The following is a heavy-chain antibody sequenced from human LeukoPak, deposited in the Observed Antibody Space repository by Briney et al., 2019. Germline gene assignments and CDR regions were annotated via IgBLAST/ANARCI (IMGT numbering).Heavy chain of an antibody. V-gene: IGHV3-30*01. D-gene: IGHD3-22*01. J-gene: IGHJ3*01. CDR2: LSHDGGSE. CDR3: ARAHSSGRLNGAFDL. Sequence: GGSLRLSCVALGFNFKSYAVHWVRQAPGKGLNWVAVLSHDGGSEYYAGSVRGRFSISTDNSKSTVYLQMNTLRPEDTAVYYCARAHSSGRLNGAFDLWGQGTTVTVSS. CDR1: GFNFKSYA.